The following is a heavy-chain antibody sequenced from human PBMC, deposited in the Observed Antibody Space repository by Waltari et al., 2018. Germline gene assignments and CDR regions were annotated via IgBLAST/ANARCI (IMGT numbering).Heavy chain of an antibody. CDR1: DGSIRSYY. Sequence: QVQLQESGPGLVKPSETLSLTCTVSDGSIRSYYWSWIRQPAGKGLEWIGRIYTSGSTNYNPSLKRRVTMSVDTSKNQFSLKLNSVTAADTAVYYCARTSGWYGGYYFDYWGQGTLVTVSS. CDR3: ARTSGWYGGYYFDY. V-gene: IGHV4-4*07. J-gene: IGHJ4*02. D-gene: IGHD6-19*01. CDR2: IYTSGST.